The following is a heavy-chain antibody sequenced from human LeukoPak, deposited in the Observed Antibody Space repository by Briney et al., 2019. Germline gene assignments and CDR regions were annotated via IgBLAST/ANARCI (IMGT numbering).Heavy chain of an antibody. CDR3: AGDRGRIAVAGSLAWFDP. D-gene: IGHD6-19*01. V-gene: IGHV1-2*06. CDR1: GYTFTGYY. Sequence: ASVKVSCKASGYTFTGYYMHWVRQAPGQGLEWMGRINPNSGGTNYAQKFQGRVTMTRDTSISTAYMELSRLRSDDTAVYYCAGDRGRIAVAGSLAWFDPWGQGTLVTVSS. CDR2: INPNSGGT. J-gene: IGHJ5*02.